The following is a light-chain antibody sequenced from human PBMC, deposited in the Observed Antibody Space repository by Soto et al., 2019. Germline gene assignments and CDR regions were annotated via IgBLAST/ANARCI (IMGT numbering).Light chain of an antibody. Sequence: IVMTQSPATLSVSPGESGTLSCRAGQTVSSNLAWYQQNPGQSPRLLIYGASTRATGIPARFSGSGSGTEFTLTISSLQSEDFALYYCQQYNDWPLTFGQGTKVDIK. CDR1: QTVSSN. V-gene: IGKV3-15*01. CDR2: GAS. J-gene: IGKJ1*01. CDR3: QQYNDWPLT.